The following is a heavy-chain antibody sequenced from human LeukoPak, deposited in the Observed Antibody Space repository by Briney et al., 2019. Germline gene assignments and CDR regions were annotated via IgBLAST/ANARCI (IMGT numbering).Heavy chain of an antibody. V-gene: IGHV3-30*02. CDR3: AKDRHLQHRAPEYYFDS. J-gene: IGHJ4*02. D-gene: IGHD1-14*01. CDR1: GFTFSSYA. Sequence: GGSLRLSCAASGFTFSSYAMSWVRQAPGKGLEWVAVIWYGGTNKYYADSVKGRFTISRDNSKNTLYLQMNSLRAEDTAVYYCAKDRHLQHRAPEYYFDSWGQGTLVTVSS. CDR2: IWYGGTNK.